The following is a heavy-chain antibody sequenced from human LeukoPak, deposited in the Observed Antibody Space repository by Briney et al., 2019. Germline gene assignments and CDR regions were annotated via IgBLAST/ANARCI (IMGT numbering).Heavy chain of an antibody. CDR1: GYSISSGYY. J-gene: IGHJ1*01. V-gene: IGHV4-38-2*02. Sequence: SETLSLTCTVSGYSISSGYYWGWIRQPPGKGLEWIGSIYHSGSTYYNPSLKSRVTISVDTSKNQFSLKLSSVTAADTAVYYCAGARLWFGELLPAEYFQHWGQGTLVTVSS. CDR3: AGARLWFGELLPAEYFQH. CDR2: IYHSGST. D-gene: IGHD3-10*01.